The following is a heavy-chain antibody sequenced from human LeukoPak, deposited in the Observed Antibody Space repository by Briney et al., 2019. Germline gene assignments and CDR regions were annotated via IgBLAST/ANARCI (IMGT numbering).Heavy chain of an antibody. D-gene: IGHD6-13*01. CDR2: INPSGGST. CDR3: ARATRIAAAGTYPIDY. J-gene: IGHJ4*02. Sequence: ASVKVSCKASGYTFTSYYMHWVRQAPGQGLEWMGIINPSGGSTSYAQKFQGRVTMTRDTPTSTVYMELSSLRSEDTAVYYCARATRIAAAGTYPIDYWGQGTLVTVSS. V-gene: IGHV1-46*01. CDR1: GYTFTSYY.